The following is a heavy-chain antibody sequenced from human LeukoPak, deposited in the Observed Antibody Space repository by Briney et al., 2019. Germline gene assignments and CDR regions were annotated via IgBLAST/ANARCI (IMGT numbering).Heavy chain of an antibody. J-gene: IGHJ4*02. CDR1: GGTFSSYA. CDR2: MNPNSGST. Sequence: ASVKVSCKASGGTFSSYAISWVRQAPGQGLEWMGWMNPNSGSTGYAQKFQGRVTMTRNPSISTAYMELNSLRSEDTAVYYCARVDNSIAGAANHWGQGTLVTVSS. CDR3: ARVDNSIAGAANH. V-gene: IGHV1-8*02. D-gene: IGHD6-13*01.